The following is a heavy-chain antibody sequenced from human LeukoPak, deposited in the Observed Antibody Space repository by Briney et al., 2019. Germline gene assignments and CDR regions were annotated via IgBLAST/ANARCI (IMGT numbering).Heavy chain of an antibody. Sequence: SETLSLTCAVYGGSFSGYYWSWIRQPPGKGLEWIGEINHSGSTNYNPSLKSRVTISVDTSKNQFSLKLSSVTAADTAVYYCARQGYDFWSGPVDYWGQGTLVTVSS. V-gene: IGHV4-34*01. CDR3: ARQGYDFWSGPVDY. CDR1: GGSFSGYY. CDR2: INHSGST. J-gene: IGHJ4*02. D-gene: IGHD3-3*01.